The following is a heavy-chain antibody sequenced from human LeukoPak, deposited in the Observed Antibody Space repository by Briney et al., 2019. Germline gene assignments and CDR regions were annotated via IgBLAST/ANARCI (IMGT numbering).Heavy chain of an antibody. D-gene: IGHD3-10*02. CDR2: ISGSGGST. Sequence: PGGSLRLSCAASGFTFSSYAMSWVRQAPGKGLEWVSAISGSGGSTYYADSVKGRFTISRDNSKNTPYLQMNSLRAEDTAVYYCAKDHGIRITMLGASSNFDYWGQGTLVTVSS. CDR3: AKDHGIRITMLGASSNFDY. CDR1: GFTFSSYA. V-gene: IGHV3-23*01. J-gene: IGHJ4*02.